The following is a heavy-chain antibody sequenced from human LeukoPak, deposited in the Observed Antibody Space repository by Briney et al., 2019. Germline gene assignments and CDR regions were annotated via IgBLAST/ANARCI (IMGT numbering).Heavy chain of an antibody. V-gene: IGHV4-38-2*02. CDR3: ARVGNYDYVWGSYRSPAGYFDY. CDR2: IYHSGST. D-gene: IGHD3-16*02. J-gene: IGHJ4*02. Sequence: SEILSLTCTVSGYSISSGYYWGWIRQPPGKGLEWIGSIYHSGSTYYNPSLKSRVTISVDSSKNQFSLKLSSVTAADTAVYYCARVGNYDYVWGSYRSPAGYFDYWGQGTLVTVSS. CDR1: GYSISSGYY.